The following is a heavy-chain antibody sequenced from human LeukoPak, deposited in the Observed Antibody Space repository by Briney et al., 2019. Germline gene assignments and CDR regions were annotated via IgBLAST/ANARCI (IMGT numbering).Heavy chain of an antibody. CDR3: AKDKSSPIPDPGWFDP. J-gene: IGHJ5*02. CDR1: GFTFSSYA. V-gene: IGHV3-23*01. CDR2: ISGSGGST. D-gene: IGHD2-21*01. Sequence: GGSLRLSCAASGFTFSSYAMSWVCQAPGKGLEWVSAISGSGGSTYYADSVKGRFTISRDNSKNTLYLQMNSLRAEDTAVYYCAKDKSSPIPDPGWFDPWGQGTLVTVSS.